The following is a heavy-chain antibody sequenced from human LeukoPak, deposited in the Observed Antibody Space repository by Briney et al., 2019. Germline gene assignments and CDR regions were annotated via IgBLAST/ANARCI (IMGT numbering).Heavy chain of an antibody. CDR3: AREGRGLNRITIFGVEYLGAFDI. Sequence: SVKVSCKASGGTFSSYAISWVRQAPGQGLEWMGGIIPIFGTANYAQKFQGRVTITADESTSTAYMELSSLRSEDTAVYYCAREGRGLNRITIFGVEYLGAFDIWSQGTMVTVSS. D-gene: IGHD3-3*01. V-gene: IGHV1-69*13. J-gene: IGHJ3*02. CDR1: GGTFSSYA. CDR2: IIPIFGTA.